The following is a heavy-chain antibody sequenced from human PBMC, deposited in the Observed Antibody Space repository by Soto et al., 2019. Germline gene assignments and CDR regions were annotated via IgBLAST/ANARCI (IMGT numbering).Heavy chain of an antibody. V-gene: IGHV3-7*01. D-gene: IGHD3-10*01. Sequence: GGSLRLSCAASGFVFRTYWMSWVRQAPGKGLEWVANIKEDGNEANYVDSVKGRFAVSRDKDTNSLYLQLNSLTPEDTAVYYCARSRRQWFGGTLSYYFDFWGQGTLVTVSS. CDR2: IKEDGNEA. CDR3: ARSRRQWFGGTLSYYFDF. J-gene: IGHJ4*02. CDR1: GFVFRTYW.